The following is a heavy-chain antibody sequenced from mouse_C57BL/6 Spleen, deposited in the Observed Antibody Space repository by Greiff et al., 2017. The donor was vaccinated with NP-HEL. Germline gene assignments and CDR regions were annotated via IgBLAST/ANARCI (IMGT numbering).Heavy chain of an antibody. V-gene: IGHV1-26*01. CDR2: INPNNGGT. Sequence: EVQLQQSGPELVKPGASVKISCKASGYTFTDYYMNWVKQSHGKSLEWIGDINPNNGGTSYNQKFKGKATLTVDKSSSTAYMELRSLTSEDSAVYYCARWYYGDYWGQGTTLTVSS. CDR1: GYTFTDYY. J-gene: IGHJ2*01. CDR3: ARWYYGDY.